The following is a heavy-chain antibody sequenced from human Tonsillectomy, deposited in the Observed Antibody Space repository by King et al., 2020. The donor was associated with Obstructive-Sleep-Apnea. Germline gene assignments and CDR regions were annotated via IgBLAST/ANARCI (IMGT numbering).Heavy chain of an antibody. V-gene: IGHV4-39*07. CDR3: ARDRGGGWFGELYY. J-gene: IGHJ4*02. CDR1: GGSISSSSYY. D-gene: IGHD3-10*01. CDR2: IYYSGST. Sequence: LQLQESGPGLVKPSETLSLTCTVSGGSISSSSYYWGWIRQPPGKGLEWIGSIYYSGSTYYNPSLKSRVTISVDTSKNQFSLKLSSVTTADTAVYYCARDRGGGWFGELYYWGQGTLVTVSS.